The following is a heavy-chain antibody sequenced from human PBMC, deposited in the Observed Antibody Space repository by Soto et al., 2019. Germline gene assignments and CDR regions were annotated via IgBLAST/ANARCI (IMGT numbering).Heavy chain of an antibody. J-gene: IGHJ3*02. CDR2: ISAHNDNA. Sequence: QVQLVQSGAEVKKPGASVKVSCKASRYTFTTYGFSWVRQAPGQGLEWMGWISAHNDNARYAQKFQGRVTMTTDTSTSTAYMELRSLRSDDTAVYYCARDLGCSGGTCFDTFDIWGQGTMVTVSS. V-gene: IGHV1-18*01. CDR1: RYTFTTYG. CDR3: ARDLGCSGGTCFDTFDI. D-gene: IGHD2-15*01.